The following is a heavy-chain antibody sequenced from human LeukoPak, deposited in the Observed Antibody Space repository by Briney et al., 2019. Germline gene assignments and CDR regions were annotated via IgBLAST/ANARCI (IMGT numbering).Heavy chain of an antibody. V-gene: IGHV3-21*01. CDR1: GFTFSSYS. CDR2: ISSSSSYI. CDR3: AKEYGDYLYYFDY. D-gene: IGHD4-17*01. J-gene: IGHJ4*02. Sequence: GGSLRLSCAASGFTFSSYSMNWVRQAPGKGLEWVSSISSSSSYIYYADSVKGRFTISRDNSKNTLYLQMNSLRAEDTAVYYCAKEYGDYLYYFDYWGQGTLVTVSS.